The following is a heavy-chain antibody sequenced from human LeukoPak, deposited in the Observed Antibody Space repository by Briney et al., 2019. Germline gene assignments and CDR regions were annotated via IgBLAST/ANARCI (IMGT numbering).Heavy chain of an antibody. CDR1: GFTINIYA. J-gene: IGHJ3*02. D-gene: IGHD2-21*01. V-gene: IGHV3-23*01. CDR3: AKGAQRIITYYFDN. CDR2: ISASSGST. Sequence: PSETLSLTCAVSGFTINIYAWCWVGQPPGRGLVWLTGISASSGSTDSADSVKSRFTISGDNSKNTLYLQMNSVTAEDTAVYYCAKGAQRIITYYFDNWGQGTMVTVSS.